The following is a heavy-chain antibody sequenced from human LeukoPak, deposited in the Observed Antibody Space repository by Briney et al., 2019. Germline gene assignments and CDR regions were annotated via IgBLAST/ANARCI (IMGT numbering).Heavy chain of an antibody. J-gene: IGHJ5*02. CDR3: ARHTGSGSYYSRFINWFDP. CDR1: GYTFTSYG. CDR2: ISAYNGNT. Sequence: ASVKVSCKASGYTFTSYGISWVRQAPGQGLEWMGWISAYNGNTNYAQKLQGRVTMTTDTSTSTAYMELRSLRSDDTAVYYCARHTGSGSYYSRFINWFDPWGQGTLVTVSS. D-gene: IGHD3-10*01. V-gene: IGHV1-18*01.